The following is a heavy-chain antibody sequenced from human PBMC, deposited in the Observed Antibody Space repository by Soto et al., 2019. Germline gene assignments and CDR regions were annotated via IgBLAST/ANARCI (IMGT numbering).Heavy chain of an antibody. CDR2: IIPIFGTA. Sequence: GPSVKVSCKASGGTFSSYAISWVRQAPGQGLEWMGGIIPIFGTANYAQKFQGRVTITADESTSTAYMELSSLRSEDTAVYYCARTLYWSTDPPGYWGQGTLVTVSS. V-gene: IGHV1-69*13. CDR1: GGTFSSYA. D-gene: IGHD2-8*02. J-gene: IGHJ4*02. CDR3: ARTLYWSTDPPGY.